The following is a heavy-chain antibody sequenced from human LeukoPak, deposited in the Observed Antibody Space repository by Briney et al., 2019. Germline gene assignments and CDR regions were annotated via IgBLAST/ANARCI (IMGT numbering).Heavy chain of an antibody. Sequence: SETLSLTCTVSGGSISNYYWNFIRQPAGKGLEWIGRIYTSGSTNYNPSLKSRVTMTVDTSKNQFSLKLSSVTAADTAVYYCARDDLADSYYFDYWGQGTLVTVSS. D-gene: IGHD3/OR15-3a*01. CDR1: GGSISNYY. CDR2: IYTSGST. V-gene: IGHV4-4*07. J-gene: IGHJ4*02. CDR3: ARDDLADSYYFDY.